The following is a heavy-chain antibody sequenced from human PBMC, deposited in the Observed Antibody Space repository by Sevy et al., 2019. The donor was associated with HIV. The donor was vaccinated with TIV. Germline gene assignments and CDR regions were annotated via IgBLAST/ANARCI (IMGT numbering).Heavy chain of an antibody. CDR1: GFTFSSYA. D-gene: IGHD2-21*02. Sequence: GGSLRLSCAASGFTFSSYAMSWVRQAPGKGLEWVSAISGSGGSTYYADSVKGRFTISRDNSKNTLYLQMNSLGAEDTYVYYCAKAKAYCGGDCYPDDAFDIWGQGTMVTVSS. V-gene: IGHV3-23*01. J-gene: IGHJ3*02. CDR2: ISGSGGST. CDR3: AKAKAYCGGDCYPDDAFDI.